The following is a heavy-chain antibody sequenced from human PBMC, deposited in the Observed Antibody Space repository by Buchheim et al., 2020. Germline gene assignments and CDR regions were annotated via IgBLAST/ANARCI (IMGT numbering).Heavy chain of an antibody. V-gene: IGHV3-33*01. CDR3: ARDEVRIGAGHFDY. CDR2: IWYDGSNK. CDR1: GFTFSSSG. J-gene: IGHJ4*02. Sequence: QVQLVESGGGVVQPGRSLRLSCAASGFTFSSSGMHWVRQAPGKWLEWVAVIWYDGSNKYYADSVKGRFTISRDNSKNTLFLQMNSLRAEDTAVYSCARDEVRIGAGHFDYWGQGTL. D-gene: IGHD4/OR15-4a*01.